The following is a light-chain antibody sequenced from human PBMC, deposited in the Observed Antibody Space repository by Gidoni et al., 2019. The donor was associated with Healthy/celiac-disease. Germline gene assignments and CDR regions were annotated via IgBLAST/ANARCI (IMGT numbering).Light chain of an antibody. CDR3: QSYDSSLSGYV. J-gene: IGLJ1*01. CDR2: GNS. V-gene: IGLV1-40*01. Sequence: QSVLTQPPSVSGAPGQRVPISCNGSSSNIGAGYDVHWYQQLPGTAPKLLIYGNSHRPSGVPDRFSGSKSGTAASLAITGLQAEDEADYYCQSYDSSLSGYVFGTGTKVTVL. CDR1: SSNIGAGYD.